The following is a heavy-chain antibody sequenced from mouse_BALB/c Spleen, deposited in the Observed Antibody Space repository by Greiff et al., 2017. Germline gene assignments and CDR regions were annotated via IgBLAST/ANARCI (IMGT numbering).Heavy chain of an antibody. J-gene: IGHJ4*01. CDR2: ISSGSSTI. V-gene: IGHV5-17*02. CDR1: GFTFSSFG. CDR3: ARLRRGYALDY. Sequence: EVQGVESGGGLVQPGGSRKLSCAASGFTFSSFGMHWVRQAPEKGLEWVAYISSGSSTIYYADTEKGRFTISRDNPKNTLFLLMTSLRSEATAMYYCARLRRGYALDYWGQGTSVTVSS.